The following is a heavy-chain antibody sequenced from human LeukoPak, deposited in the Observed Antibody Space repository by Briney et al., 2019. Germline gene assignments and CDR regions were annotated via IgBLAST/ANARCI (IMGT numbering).Heavy chain of an antibody. V-gene: IGHV4-59*08. J-gene: IGHJ6*02. Sequence: PSETLSLTCTVSGGSISSYYWSWIRQPPGKGLEWIGYIYYSGSTNYPPSLKSRVTISVDTSKNQFSLKLSSVTAADTAVYYCARHPGYGSGSYYTYYYYGMDVWGQGTTVTVSS. D-gene: IGHD3-10*01. CDR2: IYYSGST. CDR1: GGSISSYY. CDR3: ARHPGYGSGSYYTYYYYGMDV.